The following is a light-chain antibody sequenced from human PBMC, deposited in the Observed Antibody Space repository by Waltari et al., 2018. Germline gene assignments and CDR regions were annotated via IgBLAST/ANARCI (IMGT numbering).Light chain of an antibody. V-gene: IGKV1-5*03. CDR3: QQYNSYSLT. CDR2: KAS. J-gene: IGKJ1*01. Sequence: DIQMTQSPSTLSASVGDRVTITCRASQSISSWLAWYQQKPGKAPNLLIYKASSLESGVPSRLSGSGSGTEFTLTISSLQPDDFATYYCQQYNSYSLTFGQGTKVEIK. CDR1: QSISSW.